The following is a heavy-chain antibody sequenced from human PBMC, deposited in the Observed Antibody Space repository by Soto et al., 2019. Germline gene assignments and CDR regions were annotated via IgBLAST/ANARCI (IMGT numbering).Heavy chain of an antibody. CDR2: INAGNGNT. J-gene: IGHJ4*02. CDR3: AFGTLSPVGATGFDY. V-gene: IGHV1-3*01. D-gene: IGHD1-26*01. CDR1: GYTFTSYA. Sequence: GASVKVSCKASGYTFTSYAMHWVRQAPGQRLEWMGWINAGNGNTKYSQKFQGRVTITTDKSTSTAYMELSSLRSEDTAVYYCAFGTLSPVGATGFDYRAQRTPVTGSS.